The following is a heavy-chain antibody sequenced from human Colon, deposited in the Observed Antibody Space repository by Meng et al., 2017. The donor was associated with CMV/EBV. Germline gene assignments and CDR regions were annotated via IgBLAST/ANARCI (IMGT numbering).Heavy chain of an antibody. D-gene: IGHD1-14*01. Sequence: CAVSGDSISSNNWWTWVRQPPGKGLEWIGEIYHTGNTNYNPSLKSRVTISVGKSDNHFSVKLSSVTAADTAVYYCTRASEGRRGVHPWGQGTLVTVSS. CDR1: GDSISSNNW. CDR3: TRASEGRRGVHP. V-gene: IGHV4-4*02. CDR2: IYHTGNT. J-gene: IGHJ5*02.